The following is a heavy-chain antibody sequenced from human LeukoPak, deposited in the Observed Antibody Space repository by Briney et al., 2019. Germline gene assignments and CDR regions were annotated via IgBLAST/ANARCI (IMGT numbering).Heavy chain of an antibody. D-gene: IGHD1-26*01. J-gene: IGHJ4*02. V-gene: IGHV1-2*06. CDR1: GYTFTDYY. CDR2: INPNSGDT. Sequence: ASVKVSCKASGYTFTDYYMHWVRQAPGQGLEWMGRINPNSGDTSYAQNFQGRVTMTRDTSISTAYIELSRLRSDDTAVYYCARGDGSGGSFVDFWGQGTLVTVSS. CDR3: ARGDGSGGSFVDF.